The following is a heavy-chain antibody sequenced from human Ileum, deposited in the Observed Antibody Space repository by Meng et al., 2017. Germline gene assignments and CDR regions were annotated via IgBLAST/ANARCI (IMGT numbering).Heavy chain of an antibody. CDR3: ARRTGEVDLLDY. D-gene: IGHD7-27*01. CDR2: IYESGST. Sequence: QVQLQESGPGLVKPSGTPSLTCAVSGGSIGSSNRWSWVRQPPGKGLEWIGEIYESGSTNYYPSLKSRVSMSVDTSKKQISLKLNSVTAADTAVYYCARRTGEVDLLDYWGQGTLVTVSS. V-gene: IGHV4-4*02. CDR1: GGSIGSSNR. J-gene: IGHJ4*02.